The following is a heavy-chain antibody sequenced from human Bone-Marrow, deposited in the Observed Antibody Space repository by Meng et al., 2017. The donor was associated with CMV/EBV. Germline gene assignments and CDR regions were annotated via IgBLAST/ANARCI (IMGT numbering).Heavy chain of an antibody. V-gene: IGHV3-49*04. CDR3: TTTTGSYRF. D-gene: IGHD1-26*01. CDR2: IRSKAYGGTT. J-gene: IGHJ4*02. Sequence: GGSLRLSCTASGFTFGDYAMSWVRQAPGKGLEWVGFIRSKAYGGTTEYAASVKGRFTISRDDSKSIAYLQMNSLKTEDTAVYYCTTTTGSYRFWGQRTLVTVSS. CDR1: GFTFGDYA.